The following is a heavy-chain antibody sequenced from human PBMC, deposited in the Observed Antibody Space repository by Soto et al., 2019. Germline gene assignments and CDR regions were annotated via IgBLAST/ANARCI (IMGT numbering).Heavy chain of an antibody. D-gene: IGHD3-16*02. J-gene: IGHJ4*02. CDR3: ARADDYVWGSYRLSTTFDY. CDR1: GGSFSGYY. Sequence: SETLSLTCAVYGGSFSGYYWSWIRQPPGKGLEWIGEINHSGSTNYNPSLKSRVTISVDTSKNQFSLKLSSVTAADTAVYYCARADDYVWGSYRLSTTFDYWGQGTLVTVSS. CDR2: INHSGST. V-gene: IGHV4-34*01.